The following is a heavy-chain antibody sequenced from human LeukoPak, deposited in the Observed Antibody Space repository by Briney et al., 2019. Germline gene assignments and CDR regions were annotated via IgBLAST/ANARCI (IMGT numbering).Heavy chain of an antibody. CDR3: GRGDYGAY. Sequence: QAGGSLRLSCVAYRFTFSNYWLSWVRQGPGKGLEWVANIKQDGSDKYYVDSVKGRFTISRDNAKNSLYLQMNSLRAEDTAVYYCGRGDYGAYVGQRTLVTVSS. J-gene: IGHJ4*02. CDR2: IKQDGSDK. CDR1: RFTFSNYW. V-gene: IGHV3-7*01.